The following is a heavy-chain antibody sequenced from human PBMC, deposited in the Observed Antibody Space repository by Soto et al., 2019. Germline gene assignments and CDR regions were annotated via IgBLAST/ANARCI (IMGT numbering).Heavy chain of an antibody. CDR1: GGTFSSYS. CDR2: IIPIFGTA. CDR3: ARDGGRHSGGIDY. V-gene: IGHV1-69*01. J-gene: IGHJ4*02. D-gene: IGHD1-26*01. Sequence: QVQLGQSGAEVKKPGSSVKVSCKASGGTFSSYSINWVRQAPGQGLEWMGGIIPIFGTANYAQKFQGRVKITADDSTSTAYMELSSLRSEDTAVYYCARDGGRHSGGIDYWGQGTLVTVSS.